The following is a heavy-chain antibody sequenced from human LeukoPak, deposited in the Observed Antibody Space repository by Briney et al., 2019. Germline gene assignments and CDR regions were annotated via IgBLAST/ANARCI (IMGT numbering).Heavy chain of an antibody. J-gene: IGHJ5*02. D-gene: IGHD6-13*01. V-gene: IGHV4-61*02. Sequence: PSETLSLTCTVSGGSISSGSYYWSWIRQPAGKGLEWIGRIYTSGSTNYNPSLKSRVTISVDTSKNQFSLKLSSVTAADTAMYYCARFSAVGTGYWFDPWGQGTLVTVSS. CDR2: IYTSGST. CDR1: GGSISSGSYY. CDR3: ARFSAVGTGYWFDP.